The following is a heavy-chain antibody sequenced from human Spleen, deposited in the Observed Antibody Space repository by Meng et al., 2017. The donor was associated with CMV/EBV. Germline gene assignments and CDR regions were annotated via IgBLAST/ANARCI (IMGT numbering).Heavy chain of an antibody. J-gene: IGHJ6*02. CDR2: ISYDGSNK. CDR1: GFTFSSYA. CDR3: ARAGGSYLSYYYYGMDV. V-gene: IGHV3-30-3*01. D-gene: IGHD1-26*01. Sequence: GESLKISCAASGFTFSSYAMHWVRQAPGKGLEWVAVISYDGSNKYYADSVKGRFTISRDNSKNTLYLQMNSLRAEDTAVYYCARAGGSYLSYYYYGMDVWGQGTTVTVSS.